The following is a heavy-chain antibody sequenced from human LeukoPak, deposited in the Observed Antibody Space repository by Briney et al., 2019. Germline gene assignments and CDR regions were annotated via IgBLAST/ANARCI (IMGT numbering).Heavy chain of an antibody. Sequence: GGSLRLSCAASGFTFSSYGMHWVRQAPGKGLEWVSYISSSSSTIYYADSVKGRFTISRDNAKNSLYLQMNSLRAEDTAVYYCARSSDSSSLQYFQHWGQGTLVTVSS. V-gene: IGHV3-48*04. J-gene: IGHJ1*01. D-gene: IGHD6-6*01. CDR2: ISSSSSTI. CDR1: GFTFSSYG. CDR3: ARSSDSSSLQYFQH.